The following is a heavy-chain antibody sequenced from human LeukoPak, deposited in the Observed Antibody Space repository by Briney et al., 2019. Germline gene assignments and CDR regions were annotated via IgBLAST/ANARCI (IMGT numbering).Heavy chain of an antibody. CDR3: ARAQTYGDSRLLLDY. J-gene: IGHJ4*02. D-gene: IGHD4-17*01. Sequence: GGSPRLSCAASGFTVSSNYMSWVRQAPGKGLEWVSGINWNGGSTGYADSVEGRFTISRDNAKNSQYLQMNSLRVEDTALYYCARAQTYGDSRLLLDYWGQGTLVTVSS. V-gene: IGHV3-20*04. CDR1: GFTVSSNY. CDR2: INWNGGST.